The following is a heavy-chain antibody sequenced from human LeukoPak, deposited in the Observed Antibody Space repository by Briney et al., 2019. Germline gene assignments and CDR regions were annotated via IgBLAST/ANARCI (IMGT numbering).Heavy chain of an antibody. J-gene: IGHJ4*02. CDR2: ITWNSGSI. Sequence: GRSLRLSCAASGFTFYDYATHWVRQVPGKGLEWVSGITWNSGSIGYVDSVKGRFTISRDNAKNSMYLQMNSLRAEDTAVYYCVRGAAYFDYRGQGILVTVSS. V-gene: IGHV3-9*01. D-gene: IGHD1-26*01. CDR3: VRGAAYFDY. CDR1: GFTFYDYA.